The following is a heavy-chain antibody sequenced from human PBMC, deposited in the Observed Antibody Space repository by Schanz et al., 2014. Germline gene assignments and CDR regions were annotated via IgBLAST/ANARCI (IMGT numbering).Heavy chain of an antibody. V-gene: IGHV1-69*09. Sequence: QVQLVQSGAEVKKPGASVKVSCKASGYTTFTDYYIHWVRQAPGQGLEWMGRIIPILGIANYAQNFQGRVTITADKSTSTAYMDVSSLRSEDTAVYYCASSGAGYSSSWDFDYWGQGTLVTVSS. CDR2: IIPILGIA. D-gene: IGHD6-13*01. CDR3: ASSGAGYSSSWDFDY. CDR1: GYTTFTDYY. J-gene: IGHJ4*02.